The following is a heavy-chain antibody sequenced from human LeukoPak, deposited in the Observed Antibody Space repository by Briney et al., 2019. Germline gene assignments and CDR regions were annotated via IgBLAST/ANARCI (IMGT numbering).Heavy chain of an antibody. J-gene: IGHJ4*02. CDR1: GXTFSTYW. D-gene: IGHD3-22*01. V-gene: IGHV3-74*01. CDR3: ARISSDSISYYDH. CDR2: INSEGSTI. Sequence: GGSLRLSCAGSGXTFSTYWMHWVRQAPGKGLVWVSRINSEGSTISYADSVKGRFTISRDNAKNTLFLQMNSLRAEDTAVYYCARISSDSISYYDHWGQGTLVTVSS.